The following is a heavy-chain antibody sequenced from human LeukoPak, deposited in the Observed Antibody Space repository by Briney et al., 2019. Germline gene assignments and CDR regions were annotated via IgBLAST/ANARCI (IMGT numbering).Heavy chain of an antibody. Sequence: GASVKVSCKASGYTFTSYDINWVRQATGQGLEWMGWMNPNSGNTGCAQKFQGRVTMTRNTSISTAYMELSSLRSEDTAVYYCASGYYDSSGYYPGDYWGQGTLVTVSS. CDR3: ASGYYDSSGYYPGDY. J-gene: IGHJ4*02. CDR1: GYTFTSYD. CDR2: MNPNSGNT. D-gene: IGHD3-22*01. V-gene: IGHV1-8*01.